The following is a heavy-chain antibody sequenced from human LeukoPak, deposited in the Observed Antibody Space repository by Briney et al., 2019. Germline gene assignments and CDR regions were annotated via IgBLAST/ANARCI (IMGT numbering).Heavy chain of an antibody. V-gene: IGHV3-21*01. CDR3: AREDHGYCSSTSCYKWFDP. CDR1: GFTFRTYS. D-gene: IGHD2-2*02. Sequence: PGGSLRLSCAASGFTFRTYSMTWVRQAPGKGLEWVSPISSSSSYIYYADSVKGRFTISRDNAKNSLYLQMNSLRAEDTAVYYCAREDHGYCSSTSCYKWFDPWGQGTLVTVSS. J-gene: IGHJ5*02. CDR2: ISSSSSYI.